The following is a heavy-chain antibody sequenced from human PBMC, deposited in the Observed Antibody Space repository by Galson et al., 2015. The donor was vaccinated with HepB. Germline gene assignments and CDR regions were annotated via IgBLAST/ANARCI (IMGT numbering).Heavy chain of an antibody. V-gene: IGHV3-23*01. CDR3: AGYSYGYGYYGLDV. CDR1: GFTFSTYA. CDR2: ITGSGDIT. D-gene: IGHD5-18*01. Sequence: SLRLSCAASGFTFSTYAMNWVRQAPGKGLERVSGITGSGDITFCADSVKGRFTISRDSSKNTVYLQMNSLRAEDTAVYYCAGYSYGYGYYGLDVWGRGTTVTVSS. J-gene: IGHJ6*02.